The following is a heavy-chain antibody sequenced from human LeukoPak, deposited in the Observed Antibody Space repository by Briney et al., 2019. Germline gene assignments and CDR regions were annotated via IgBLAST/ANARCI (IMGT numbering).Heavy chain of an antibody. Sequence: GGSLRLSCAASGFTFSSYAMSWVRQAPGKGLEWVSAISGSGGSTYYADSVKDGFTISRDNSKNTLYLQMNSLRAEDTAVYYCAKLLTSGRDAFDIWGQGTMVTVSS. V-gene: IGHV3-23*01. CDR2: ISGSGGST. CDR1: GFTFSSYA. D-gene: IGHD3-3*01. J-gene: IGHJ3*02. CDR3: AKLLTSGRDAFDI.